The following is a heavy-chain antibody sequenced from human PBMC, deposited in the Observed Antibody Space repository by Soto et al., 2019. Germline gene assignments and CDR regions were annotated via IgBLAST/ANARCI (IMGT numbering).Heavy chain of an antibody. Sequence: PGESLKISCKGSGYSFTSYWIGWVRQMPGKGLEWMGIIYPGDSDTRYSPSFQGQVTISADKSISTAYLQWSSLKASDTAMYYCARHPVGRQWLAGAFDIWGQGTMVTVS. CDR3: ARHPVGRQWLAGAFDI. CDR2: IYPGDSDT. CDR1: GYSFTSYW. J-gene: IGHJ3*02. D-gene: IGHD6-19*01. V-gene: IGHV5-51*01.